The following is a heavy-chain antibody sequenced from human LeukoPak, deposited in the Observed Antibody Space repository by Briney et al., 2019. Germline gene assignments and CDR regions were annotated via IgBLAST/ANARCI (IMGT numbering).Heavy chain of an antibody. CDR3: ARGPNSSSEYYYYGMDV. CDR1: GYTFTSYY. D-gene: IGHD6-6*01. CDR2: INPSGGST. Sequence: ASVKVSCKASGYTFTSYYMHWVRQAPGQGLEWMGIINPSGGSTSYAQKCQGRVTMTRDTSTSTVYMELSSLRSEDTAVYYCARGPNSSSEYYYYGMDVWGQGTTVTVSS. V-gene: IGHV1-46*01. J-gene: IGHJ6*02.